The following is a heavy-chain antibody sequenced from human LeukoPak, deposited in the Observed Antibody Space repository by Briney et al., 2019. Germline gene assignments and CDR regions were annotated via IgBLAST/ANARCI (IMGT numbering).Heavy chain of an antibody. CDR3: ARDSGSGWFPSRY. CDR1: GFTFSNYG. J-gene: IGHJ4*02. V-gene: IGHV3-30*02. CDR2: IRYDGRNK. Sequence: GGSLRLSCAASGFTFSNYGMHWIRQAPGKGLEWVAFIRYDGRNKYYADSVKGRLTISRDNSKNTLYLQMNSLRAEDTAVYYCARDSGSGWFPSRYWGQGTLVTVSS. D-gene: IGHD6-19*01.